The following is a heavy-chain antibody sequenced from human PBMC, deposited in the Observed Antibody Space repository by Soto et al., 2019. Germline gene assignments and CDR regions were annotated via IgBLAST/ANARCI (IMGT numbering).Heavy chain of an antibody. V-gene: IGHV1-24*01. CDR3: ATAMAPSRSDYYGFRGGYYFDY. Sequence: ASVKVSCKASGFTFTSSAMQWVRQAPGKGLEWMRDFDPEDGETIYAQKFQGRVTMTEDTSTDTAYMELSSLRSEDTAVYYCATAMAPSRSDYYGFRGGYYFDYWGQGTLVTVSS. D-gene: IGHD3-10*01. CDR1: GFTFTSSA. J-gene: IGHJ4*02. CDR2: FDPEDGET.